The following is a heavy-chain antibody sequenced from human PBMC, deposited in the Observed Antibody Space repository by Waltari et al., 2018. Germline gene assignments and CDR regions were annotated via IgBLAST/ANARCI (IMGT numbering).Heavy chain of an antibody. CDR3: ARRVGRAANSYYFDY. V-gene: IGHV1-18*01. CDR1: GYTFTSYG. CDR2: ISAYNGNT. J-gene: IGHJ4*02. Sequence: QVQLVQSGAEVKKPGASVKVSCKASGYTFTSYGISWVRQAPGQGLEWMGWISAYNGNTNYAQKLQGRVTMTTDTSTSTADMELRSLRSDDTAVYYCARRVGRAANSYYFDYWGQGTLVTVSS. D-gene: IGHD2-15*01.